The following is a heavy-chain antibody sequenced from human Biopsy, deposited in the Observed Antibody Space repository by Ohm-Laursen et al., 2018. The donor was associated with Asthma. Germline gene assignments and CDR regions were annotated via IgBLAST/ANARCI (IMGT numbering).Heavy chain of an antibody. CDR2: IYHTGGD. D-gene: IGHD3-10*01. CDR3: ARGPNYHGSGRAPIGMDV. J-gene: IGHJ6*02. CDR1: GGSVSTGSYY. Sequence: SETLSLTCTVSGGSVSTGSYYWSWIRQPPGKGLEWLGYIYHTGGDNYNPSLKSRVTISVDTSKNQFSLRLNSVTAADTAVYYCARGPNYHGSGRAPIGMDVWGQGTTVTVSS. V-gene: IGHV4-61*01.